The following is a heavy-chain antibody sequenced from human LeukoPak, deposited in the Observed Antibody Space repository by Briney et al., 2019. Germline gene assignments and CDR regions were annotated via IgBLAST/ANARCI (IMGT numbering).Heavy chain of an antibody. CDR1: GYTFTGYY. Sequence: ASVKVSCKASGYTFTGYYMHWVLQAPGQGLEWMGRINPNSGGTNYAQKFQGRVTMTRDTSISTAYMELSRLRSDDTAAYYCARILSGDYVLAYFQHWGQGTLVTVSS. D-gene: IGHD4-17*01. CDR2: INPNSGGT. V-gene: IGHV1-2*06. CDR3: ARILSGDYVLAYFQH. J-gene: IGHJ1*01.